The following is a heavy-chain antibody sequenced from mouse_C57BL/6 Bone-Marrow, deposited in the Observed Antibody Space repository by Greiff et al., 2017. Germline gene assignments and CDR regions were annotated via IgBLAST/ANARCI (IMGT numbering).Heavy chain of an antibody. Sequence: QVQLQQPGAELVKPGASVKLSCKASGYTFTSYWMHWVKQRPGQGLEWIGMIHPNSGSTNYTEKFQSKATMTVDKSSSTAYMQLSSLTSEDSAVYYGARWATTVVATYYYDMDYWGKGTSVTVSS. J-gene: IGHJ4*01. CDR1: GYTFTSYW. CDR2: IHPNSGST. V-gene: IGHV1-64*01. D-gene: IGHD1-1*01. CDR3: ARWATTVVATYYYDMDY.